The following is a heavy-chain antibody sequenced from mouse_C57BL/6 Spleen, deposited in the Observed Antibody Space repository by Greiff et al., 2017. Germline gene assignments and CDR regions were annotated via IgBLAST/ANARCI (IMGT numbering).Heavy chain of an antibody. V-gene: IGHV1-69*01. CDR1: GYTFTSYW. J-gene: IGHJ3*01. Sequence: QVQLQQPGAELVMPGASVKLSCKASGYTFTSYWMHWVKQRPGQGLEWIGELDPSDSYTNYNQKFKGKSTLTVDKASSTAYMQLSSLTSEDSAVYYCARSQLRLHAWFAYWGQGTLVTVSA. CDR2: LDPSDSYT. CDR3: ARSQLRLHAWFAY. D-gene: IGHD3-2*02.